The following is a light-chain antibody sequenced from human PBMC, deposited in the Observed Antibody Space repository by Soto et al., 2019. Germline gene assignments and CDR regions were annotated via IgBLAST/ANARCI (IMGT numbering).Light chain of an antibody. J-gene: IGLJ2*01. CDR1: RSDVGGYDY. Sequence: QSALTQPRSVSGSPGQSVTISCTGTRSDVGGYDYVSWYQQYPGKAPKLMIYDVIKRPSGVPDRFSGSKSGNTASLTIFGLQAEDEADYYFCSYAGSYNVVFGGGTKLTVL. CDR3: CSYAGSYNVV. CDR2: DVI. V-gene: IGLV2-11*01.